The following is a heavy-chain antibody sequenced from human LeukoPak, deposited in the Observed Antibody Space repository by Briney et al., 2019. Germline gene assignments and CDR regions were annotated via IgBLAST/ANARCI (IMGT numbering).Heavy chain of an antibody. Sequence: GASVKVSCKASGGTFSSYAISWVRQGPGQGLEWMGRIITILGIANYAQKFQGRVTITADKSTSTAYMELSSLRSEDTAVYYCARVSNIRGTCDAFDIWGQGTMVTVSS. CDR3: ARVSNIRGTCDAFDI. CDR2: IITILGIA. J-gene: IGHJ3*02. D-gene: IGHD2/OR15-2a*01. V-gene: IGHV1-69*04. CDR1: GGTFSSYA.